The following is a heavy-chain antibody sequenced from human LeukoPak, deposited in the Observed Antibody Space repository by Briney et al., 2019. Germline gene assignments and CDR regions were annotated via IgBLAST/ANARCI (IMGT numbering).Heavy chain of an antibody. D-gene: IGHD5-18*01. J-gene: IGHJ4*02. CDR2: IYYSGST. V-gene: IGHV4-59*01. CDR1: GGSISSYY. Sequence: SETLSLTCTVSGGSISSYYWSWIRQPPGKGLEWIGYIYYSGSTNYNPSLKSRVTISVDTSKNQFSLKLSSVTAADTAVYYCARGGAYSYGYPLEYWGQGTLVTVS. CDR3: ARGGAYSYGYPLEY.